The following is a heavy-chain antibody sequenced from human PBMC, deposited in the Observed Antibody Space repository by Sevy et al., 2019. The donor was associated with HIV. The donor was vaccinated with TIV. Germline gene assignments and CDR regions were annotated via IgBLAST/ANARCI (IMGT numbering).Heavy chain of an antibody. CDR1: GVTFSSYA. J-gene: IGHJ4*02. V-gene: IGHV3-23*01. Sequence: GGSLRLSCADSGVTFSSYAMSWVRQAPGKGLEWVSTISGNGGSTYYAGAVKGRFTISRDNSKKMVYLQMNSLRAEDTAVYYCAKDSGSSAQVVVALGYWGQGTQVTVSS. CDR2: ISGNGGST. D-gene: IGHD3-22*01. CDR3: AKDSGSSAQVVVALGY.